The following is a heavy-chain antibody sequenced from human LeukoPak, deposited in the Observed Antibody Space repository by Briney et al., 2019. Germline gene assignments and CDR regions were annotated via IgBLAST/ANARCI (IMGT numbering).Heavy chain of an antibody. CDR2: IYYSGST. CDR3: ARRIVVVPAALFDP. D-gene: IGHD2-2*01. Sequence: PSETLSLTCTVSGGSISSYYWSWIRQPPGKGLEWIGYIYYSGSTYYNPSLKSRVTISVDTSKNQFSLKLSSVTAADTAVYYCARRIVVVPAALFDPWGQGTLVTVSS. J-gene: IGHJ5*02. CDR1: GGSISSYY. V-gene: IGHV4-59*01.